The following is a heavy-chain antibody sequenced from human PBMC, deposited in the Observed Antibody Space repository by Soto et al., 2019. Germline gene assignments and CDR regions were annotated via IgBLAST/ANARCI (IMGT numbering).Heavy chain of an antibody. D-gene: IGHD3-3*01. CDR2: IKSKTDGGTT. CDR1: GFTFSNAW. Sequence: GGSLRLSCAASGFTFSNAWMNWVRQAPGKGLEWVGRIKSKTDGGTTDYAAPVKGRFTISRDDSKNTLYLQMNSLKTEDTAVYYCTTEDPDYDFWSGYYRAFKRLPYYYYGMDVWGQGTTVTVSS. J-gene: IGHJ6*02. V-gene: IGHV3-15*07. CDR3: TTEDPDYDFWSGYYRAFKRLPYYYYGMDV.